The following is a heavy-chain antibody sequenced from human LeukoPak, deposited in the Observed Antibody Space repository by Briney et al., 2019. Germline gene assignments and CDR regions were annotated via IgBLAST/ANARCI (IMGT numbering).Heavy chain of an antibody. V-gene: IGHV4-59*01. Sequence: MSSETLSLTCTVSGGSISSYYWSWIRQPPGKGLEWIGYIYYSGSTNYNPSLKSRVTISVDTSKNQFSLKLSSVTAADTAVYYCARTPRQQLVPGAFYIWGQGTMVTVSS. CDR3: ARTPRQQLVPGAFYI. J-gene: IGHJ3*02. D-gene: IGHD6-13*01. CDR1: GGSISSYY. CDR2: IYYSGST.